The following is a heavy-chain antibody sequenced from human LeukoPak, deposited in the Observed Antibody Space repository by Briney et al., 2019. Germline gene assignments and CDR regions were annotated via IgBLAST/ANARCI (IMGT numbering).Heavy chain of an antibody. CDR2: INHSGST. CDR3: ASIGDCYSFLCASHQNWFDP. D-gene: IGHD2-21*02. V-gene: IGHV4-34*01. J-gene: IGHJ5*02. CDR1: GGSFSGYY. Sequence: PSETLSLTCAVYGGSFSGYYWSWIRQPPGKGLEWIGEINHSGSTNYNPSLKSRVTISVDTSKNQFSLKLSSVTAADTAVYYCASIGDCYSFLCASHQNWFDPWGQGTLVTVSS.